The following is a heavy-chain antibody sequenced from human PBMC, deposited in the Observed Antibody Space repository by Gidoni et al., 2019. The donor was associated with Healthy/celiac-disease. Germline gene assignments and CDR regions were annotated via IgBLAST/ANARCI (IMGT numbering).Heavy chain of an antibody. V-gene: IGHV4-59*01. CDR3: ASQGGAFIGPVYY. Sequence: QVQLQESGPGLVKPSETLSLTCTVSGGSISSYYWSWIRQPPGKGLEWIGYIYYSGRTNYNPSLKSRVTISVDTSKNQFSLKLSSVTAADTAVYYCASQGGAFIGPVYYWGQGTLVTVSS. CDR1: GGSISSYY. J-gene: IGHJ4*02. CDR2: IYYSGRT. D-gene: IGHD3-16*02.